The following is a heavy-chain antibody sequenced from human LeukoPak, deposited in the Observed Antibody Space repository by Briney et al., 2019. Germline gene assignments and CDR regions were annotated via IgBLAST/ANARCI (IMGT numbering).Heavy chain of an antibody. V-gene: IGHV4-39*07. J-gene: IGHJ4*02. CDR1: GGSISSSSYY. D-gene: IGHD4-17*01. CDR3: ARAMTTVPNGGIDY. CDR2: IYYSGST. Sequence: SETLSLTCTVSGGSISSSSYYWGWIRQPPGKGLEWIGSIYYSGSTYYNPSLKSRVTISVDTSKNQFSLKLSSVTAADTAVYYCARAMTTVPNGGIDYWGQGTLVTVSS.